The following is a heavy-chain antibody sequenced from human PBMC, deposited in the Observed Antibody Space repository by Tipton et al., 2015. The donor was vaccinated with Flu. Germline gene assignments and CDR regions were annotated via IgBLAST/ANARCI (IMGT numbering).Heavy chain of an antibody. J-gene: IGHJ4*02. D-gene: IGHD1-26*01. V-gene: IGHV4-4*02. CDR1: GASISSSYW. Sequence: TLSLTCAVSGASISSSYWWSWVRQPPGKGLEWIGEIYHTGDTNYNPSLKSRVTISVDKSKNHFSLKLTFVTAADTAVYYCARGIVGAKELDHWGQGTLVTVSS. CDR3: ARGIVGAKELDH. CDR2: IYHTGDT.